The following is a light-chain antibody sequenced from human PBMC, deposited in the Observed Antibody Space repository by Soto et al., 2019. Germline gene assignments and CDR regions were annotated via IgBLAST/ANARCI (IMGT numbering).Light chain of an antibody. V-gene: IGKV3-11*01. CDR1: QTVGRY. J-gene: IGKJ4*01. Sequence: EIVLTQSPATLSLSPGDRVTLSCRASQTVGRYLSWYQHSPGQGPRLLVYDTSNRATGIPARFSGSGSETDFTLTISSLEPEDFAVYYCQQHANWPLTFGGGTKVEIK. CDR3: QQHANWPLT. CDR2: DTS.